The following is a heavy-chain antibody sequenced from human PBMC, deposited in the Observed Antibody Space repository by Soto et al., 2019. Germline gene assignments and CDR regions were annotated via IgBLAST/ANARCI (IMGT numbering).Heavy chain of an antibody. Sequence: GAALQRSGERSGYRVASCTIGCVRQMPGKGLEWMGIIYPGDSDTRYSPSFQGQVTISADKSISTAYLQWSSLKASDTAMYYCARQREMATMDYWGQGTL. CDR2: IYPGDSDT. D-gene: IGHD5-12*01. J-gene: IGHJ4*02. CDR3: ARQREMATMDY. CDR1: GYRVASCT. V-gene: IGHV5-51*01.